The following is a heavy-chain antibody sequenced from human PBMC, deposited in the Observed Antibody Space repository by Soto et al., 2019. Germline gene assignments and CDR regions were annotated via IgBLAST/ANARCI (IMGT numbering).Heavy chain of an antibody. Sequence: GGSLRLSCAASGFTFSSYAMHWVRQAPGKGLEWVAVISYDGSNKYYADSVKGRFTISRDNSKNTLYLQMNSLRAEDTAVYYCARVSGDYRDGDDYWGQGTLVTVSS. V-gene: IGHV3-30-3*01. CDR3: ARVSGDYRDGDDY. J-gene: IGHJ4*02. CDR1: GFTFSSYA. D-gene: IGHD4-17*01. CDR2: ISYDGSNK.